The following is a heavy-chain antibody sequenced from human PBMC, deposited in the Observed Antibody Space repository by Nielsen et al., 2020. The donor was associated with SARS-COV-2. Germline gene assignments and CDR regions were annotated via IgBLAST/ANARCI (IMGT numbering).Heavy chain of an antibody. CDR3: ARHHRCVVPAAGCYYYGMDV. CDR2: IYHSGST. Sequence: VRQAPGKGLEWIGEIYHSGSTNYNPSLKSRVTISVDKSKNQFSLKLSSVIAADTAVYYCARHHRCVVPAAGCYYYGMDVWGQGTTVTVSS. D-gene: IGHD2-2*01. V-gene: IGHV4-4*02. J-gene: IGHJ6*02.